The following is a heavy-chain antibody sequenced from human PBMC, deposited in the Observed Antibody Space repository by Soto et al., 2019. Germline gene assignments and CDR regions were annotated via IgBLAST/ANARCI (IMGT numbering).Heavy chain of an antibody. Sequence: EVQLVESGGGLVQPGESLRLSCAASGFTFDYYWMHWVRQAPGKGLVWVSRVHSDGTTTTYADSVKGRFTISRDNAWNTVVLQMSSLRAADKAIYYCARGDRGGFDLWGHGTLVTVSS. CDR1: GFTFDYYW. CDR3: ARGDRGGFDL. J-gene: IGHJ3*01. V-gene: IGHV3-74*01. D-gene: IGHD3-10*01. CDR2: VHSDGTTT.